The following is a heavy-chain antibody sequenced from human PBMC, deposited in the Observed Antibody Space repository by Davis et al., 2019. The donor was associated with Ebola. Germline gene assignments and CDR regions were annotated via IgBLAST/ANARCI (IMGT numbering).Heavy chain of an antibody. D-gene: IGHD1-26*01. CDR1: GGSVSSDKW. Sequence: PSETLSLTCAVSGGSVSSDKWWTWVRQPPGKGLEWIGEIFYTGKTSYIPSLKSRVTISMNKSKNQFSLRLTSVTAADTALYYCARDRGSYSRLFDYWGRGALVTVSS. CDR3: ARDRGSYSRLFDY. J-gene: IGHJ4*02. CDR2: IFYTGKT. V-gene: IGHV4-4*02.